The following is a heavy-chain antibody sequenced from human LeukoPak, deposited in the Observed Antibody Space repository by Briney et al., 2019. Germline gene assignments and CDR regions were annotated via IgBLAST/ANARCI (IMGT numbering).Heavy chain of an antibody. J-gene: IGHJ4*02. CDR3: ARSDASRVDY. D-gene: IGHD2-2*01. V-gene: IGHV3-21*01. CDR2: ISDNSKYI. CDR1: GFTFSTYT. Sequence: PGGSLRLSCAASGFTFSTYTLNWVRQAPGKGLEWVSTISDNSKYIYYADSLKGRFTISRDNAKNSLYLQMNSLRAEDTAVYYCARSDASRVDYWGQGTLVTVSS.